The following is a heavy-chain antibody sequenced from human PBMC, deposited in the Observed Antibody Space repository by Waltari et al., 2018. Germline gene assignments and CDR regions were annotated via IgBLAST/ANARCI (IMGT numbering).Heavy chain of an antibody. CDR3: ARGATEGGDFDY. V-gene: IGHV4-59*01. D-gene: IGHD4-4*01. CDR1: GGPISRYY. J-gene: IGHJ4*02. CDR2: VFESGMT. Sequence: QVQLQESGPGLVKPSETLSLTCPVSGGPISRYYWSWIRQSPGKGLEWIGYVFESGMTHYNPSLKSRLTISIVTSTNQFSLKLTSVTAADTALYYCARGATEGGDFDYWGQGTLVSVSS.